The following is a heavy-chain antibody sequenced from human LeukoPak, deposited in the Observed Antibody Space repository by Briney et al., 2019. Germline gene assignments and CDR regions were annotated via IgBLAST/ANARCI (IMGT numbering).Heavy chain of an antibody. CDR3: AREPIYCSGGSCYPGRGDY. Sequence: GGSLRLSCAASGFTFSSYGMHWVRQAPGKGLEWVAVIWYDGSNKYYADSVKGRFTISRDNSKNTLYLQMNSLRAEDTAVYYCAREPIYCSGGSCYPGRGDYWAQGTLVTVSS. CDR1: GFTFSSYG. CDR2: IWYDGSNK. D-gene: IGHD2-15*01. J-gene: IGHJ4*02. V-gene: IGHV3-33*01.